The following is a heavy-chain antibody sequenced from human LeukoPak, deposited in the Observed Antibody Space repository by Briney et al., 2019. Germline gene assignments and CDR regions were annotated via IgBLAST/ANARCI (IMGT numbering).Heavy chain of an antibody. CDR1: GGSLSSYY. J-gene: IGHJ4*02. CDR3: ARDGRLGGIDF. CDR2: IDYSGSN. Sequence: KSSDTLSLTCTVSGGSLSSYYWTWIRQPPGRALEWIGCIDYSGSNNFNTSLKSRVTLSVDSSNNQFSLNLTSVTAADTAVYYCARDGRLGGIDFWGQGALVTVSS. V-gene: IGHV4-59*01. D-gene: IGHD1-26*01.